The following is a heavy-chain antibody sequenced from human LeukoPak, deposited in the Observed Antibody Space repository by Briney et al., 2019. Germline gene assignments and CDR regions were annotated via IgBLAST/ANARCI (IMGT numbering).Heavy chain of an antibody. Sequence: ASVKVSCKASGYTFTSYGISWVRQAPGQRLEWMGWINAGNGNTKYSQKFQGRVTITRDTSASTAYMELSSLRSEDTAVYYCARSLVRRYNWFDPWGQGTLVTVSS. CDR3: ARSLVRRYNWFDP. CDR1: GYTFTSYG. V-gene: IGHV1-3*01. CDR2: INAGNGNT. D-gene: IGHD2-8*02. J-gene: IGHJ5*02.